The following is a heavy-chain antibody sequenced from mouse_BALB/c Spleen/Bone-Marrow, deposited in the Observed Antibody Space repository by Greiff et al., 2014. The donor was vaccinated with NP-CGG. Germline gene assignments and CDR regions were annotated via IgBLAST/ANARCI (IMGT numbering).Heavy chain of an antibody. CDR1: GFTFGTYA. J-gene: IGHJ3*01. V-gene: IGHV5-9-4*01. CDR2: ISSGGSYT. CDR3: ARDGYGSSD. D-gene: IGHD1-1*01. Sequence: VQLQQSGGVLVKPGGSLKLSCAASGFTFGTYAMSWVRQSPEKRLEWVAEISSGGSYTYYPDTVTGRFTISRDNAKNTLYLEMSSLRSEDTAMYYCARDGYGSSDWGQGTLVTVSA.